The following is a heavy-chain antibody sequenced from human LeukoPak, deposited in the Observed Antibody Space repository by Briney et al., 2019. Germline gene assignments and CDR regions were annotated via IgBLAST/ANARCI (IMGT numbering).Heavy chain of an antibody. CDR2: MCTSGST. CDR3: ARDRDEYNYGYYFDY. CDR1: GGSISSYY. D-gene: IGHD5-18*01. Sequence: SETLSLTCTVSGGSISSYYWSWIRQPARKGLEWIGRMCTSGSTNYNPSLKSRVTMSVDTSKNQFSLKLSSVTAADTAVYYCARDRDEYNYGYYFDYWGQGTLVTVSS. V-gene: IGHV4-4*07. J-gene: IGHJ4*02.